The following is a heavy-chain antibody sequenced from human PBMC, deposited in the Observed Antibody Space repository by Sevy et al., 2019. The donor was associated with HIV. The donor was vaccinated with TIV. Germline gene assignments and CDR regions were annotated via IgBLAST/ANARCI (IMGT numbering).Heavy chain of an antibody. Sequence: GGSLRLSCAASGFTFDDYAMHWVRQAPGKGLEWVSGISWNSGSIGYADSAKGRFTISRDNAKNTLYLQMNSLRAEDTALYYCAKDKLTIIGAGGYFDYWGQGTLVTVSS. CDR3: AKDKLTIIGAGGYFDY. CDR2: ISWNSGSI. J-gene: IGHJ4*02. CDR1: GFTFDDYA. V-gene: IGHV3-9*01. D-gene: IGHD3-16*01.